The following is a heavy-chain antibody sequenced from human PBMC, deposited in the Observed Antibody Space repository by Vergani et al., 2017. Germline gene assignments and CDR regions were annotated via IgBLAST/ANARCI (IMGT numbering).Heavy chain of an antibody. CDR3: ARAVLDVRGYSGYAPPDY. Sequence: QVQLVQSGSELKKPGASVKVSCKASGYTLSRYSIYWVRQAPGQGLEWMGRIIPIFGTANYAQKFQGRVTITADKSTSTAYMELSSLRSEDTAVYYCARAVLDVRGYSGYAPPDYWGQGTLVTVSS. CDR1: GYTLSRYS. J-gene: IGHJ4*02. V-gene: IGHV1-69*08. D-gene: IGHD5-12*01. CDR2: IIPIFGTA.